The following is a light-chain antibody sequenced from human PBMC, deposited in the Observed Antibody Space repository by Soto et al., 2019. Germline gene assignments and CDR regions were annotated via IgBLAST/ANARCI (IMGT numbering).Light chain of an antibody. CDR1: QSITNNY. J-gene: IGKJ5*01. CDR2: GAS. CDR3: QQYRTSPIT. Sequence: ETVLTQSPGTLSLSPGERATLSCRASQSITNNYLAWYQQKPGQAPRLLIYGASSRVTGIPDRFSGSGSGTDFTLTISRLEPEDFAVYYCQQYRTSPITFGQGTRLE. V-gene: IGKV3-20*01.